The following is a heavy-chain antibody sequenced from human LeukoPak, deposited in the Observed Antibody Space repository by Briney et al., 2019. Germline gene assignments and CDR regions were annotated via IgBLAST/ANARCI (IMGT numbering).Heavy chain of an antibody. CDR1: GYTFTSYD. D-gene: IGHD5-12*01. Sequence: ASVKVSCKASGYTFTSYDINWVRQATGQGLEWMGWMIPNSGTTSYAQKFQGRVTMTRNTSISTAYMELSSLRSEDTAVYYCARGVSGYDYAYYYYYYVDVWGKGTTVTVSS. CDR3: ARGVSGYDYAYYYYYYVDV. CDR2: MIPNSGTT. V-gene: IGHV1-8*01. J-gene: IGHJ6*03.